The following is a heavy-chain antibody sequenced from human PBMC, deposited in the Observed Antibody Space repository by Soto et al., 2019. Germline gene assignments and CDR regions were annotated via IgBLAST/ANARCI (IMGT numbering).Heavy chain of an antibody. J-gene: IGHJ4*02. D-gene: IGHD6-19*01. CDR3: TGAPYPSGWWVPPGVDY. Sequence: QVQLVQSGGGVVQAGNSLRLSCTASGLTFTSSSFHWVRQAPGKGLEWVAVISENGDRQYSTESVRGRFLISRDSSKNTVYLQMNSLRPEDTAVYYCTGAPYPSGWWVPPGVDYWGQGALVTVSS. V-gene: IGHV3-30-3*01. CDR1: GLTFTSSS. CDR2: ISENGDRQ.